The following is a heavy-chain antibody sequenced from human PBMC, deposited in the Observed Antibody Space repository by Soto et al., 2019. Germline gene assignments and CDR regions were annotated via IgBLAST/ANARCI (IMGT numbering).Heavy chain of an antibody. J-gene: IGHJ4*02. CDR3: ARGPITAVAGTDY. CDR1: GGSISSYY. Sequence: PSETLSLTCTVSGGSISSYYLSWIRQPPGKGLEWIGYIYYSGSTNYNPSLKSRVTISVDTSKNQFSLKLSSVTAADTAVYYCARGPITAVAGTDYWGQGTLVTVSS. CDR2: IYYSGST. V-gene: IGHV4-59*12. D-gene: IGHD6-19*01.